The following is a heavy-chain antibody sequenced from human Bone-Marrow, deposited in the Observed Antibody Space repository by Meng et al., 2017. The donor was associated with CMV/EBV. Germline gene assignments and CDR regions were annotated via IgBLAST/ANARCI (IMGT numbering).Heavy chain of an antibody. D-gene: IGHD2-2*01. J-gene: IGHJ5*02. CDR3: AREVPAAVDP. Sequence: LTCPVSGGSISRGDYYWSWIRQPPGKGLEWIGYIYYSGSTYYNPSLKSRVTISVDTSKNQFSLKLSSVTAADTAVYYCAREVPAAVDPWGQGTLVTVSS. V-gene: IGHV4-30-4*08. CDR2: IYYSGST. CDR1: GGSISRGDYY.